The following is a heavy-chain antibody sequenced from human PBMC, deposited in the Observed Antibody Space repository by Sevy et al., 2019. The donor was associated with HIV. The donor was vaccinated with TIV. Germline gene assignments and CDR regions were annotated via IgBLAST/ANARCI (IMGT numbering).Heavy chain of an antibody. CDR1: GGSISKIGNY. J-gene: IGHJ4*02. CDR3: SKIYDY. D-gene: IGHD3-3*01. Sequence: SETLSLTCSVSGGSISKIGNYWGWVRQPPGERLEWIGDIFHTGKTNYNPSLKSRVTISLDTSKNQFSLKLSSVTAADTGVYYYSKIYDYWGPGALVTVSS. V-gene: IGHV4-39*01. CDR2: IFHTGKT.